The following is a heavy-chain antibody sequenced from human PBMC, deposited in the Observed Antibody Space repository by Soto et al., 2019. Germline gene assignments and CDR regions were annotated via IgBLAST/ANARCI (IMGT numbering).Heavy chain of an antibody. V-gene: IGHV3-23*01. Sequence: PGGSLRLSGAASGFTFSKYSINWVRQAPWKGLEWVSTISASGLNTYYAASVKGRFTISRDNSKNTLYLQMNSLRAEDTAVYYCAKEVDDEYDSSHNLDSWGQGTLVPVSS. D-gene: IGHD3-22*01. CDR3: AKEVDDEYDSSHNLDS. J-gene: IGHJ4*02. CDR1: GFTFSKYS. CDR2: ISASGLNT.